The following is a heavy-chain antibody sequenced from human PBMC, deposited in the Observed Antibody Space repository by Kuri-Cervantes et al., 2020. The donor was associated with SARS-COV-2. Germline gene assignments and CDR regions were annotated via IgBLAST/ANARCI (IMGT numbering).Heavy chain of an antibody. Sequence: LSLTCAASGFTFSSYSMNWVRQAPGKGLVWVSYISSSSSTIYYADSVRGRFTISRDNAKNSLYLQMNSLRAEDTAVYYCAGDHYYYYYMDVWGKGTTVTVSS. CDR3: AGDHYYYYYMDV. CDR1: GFTFSSYS. J-gene: IGHJ6*03. CDR2: ISSSSSTI. D-gene: IGHD3-10*01. V-gene: IGHV3-48*01.